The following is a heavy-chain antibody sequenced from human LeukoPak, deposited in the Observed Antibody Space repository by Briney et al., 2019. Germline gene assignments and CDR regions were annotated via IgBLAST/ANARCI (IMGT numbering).Heavy chain of an antibody. CDR2: IYYSVST. Sequence: SETLSLTCTVSGGCISSYYWSWIRQPPGKGLEWIGYIYYSVSTNYNPSLNNPVTISVDTSKNQFSLKLSSVNPADTTVYYCARHTPAYYSESSCYPLDAFDIWGQGTMVTVSS. V-gene: IGHV4-59*08. D-gene: IGHD3-22*01. CDR1: GGCISSYY. CDR3: ARHTPAYYSESSCYPLDAFDI. J-gene: IGHJ3*02.